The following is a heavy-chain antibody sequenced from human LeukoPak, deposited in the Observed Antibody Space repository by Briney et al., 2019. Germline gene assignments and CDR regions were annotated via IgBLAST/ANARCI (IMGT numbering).Heavy chain of an antibody. J-gene: IGHJ1*01. V-gene: IGHV3-74*01. CDR2: IKSDGST. CDR1: GFTFSTYW. CDR3: ARAPSEIGGYYPEYFRH. Sequence: GGSLRLSCAASGFTFSTYWMHWVRQAPGKGLVWVSRIKSDGSTNYADSVKGRFTISRDNANNSLSLQMNSLRPEDTGVYYCARAPSEIGGYYPEYFRHWGQGTLVTVSS. D-gene: IGHD3-22*01.